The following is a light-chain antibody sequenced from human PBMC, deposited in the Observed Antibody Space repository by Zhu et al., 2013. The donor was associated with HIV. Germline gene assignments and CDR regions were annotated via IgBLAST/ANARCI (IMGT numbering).Light chain of an antibody. J-gene: IGLJ2*01. Sequence: QSVLTQPPSVSGAPGQRVTISCSGSSSNIGTTYLFWYQQLPGTAPKLLIHTNNQRPSGVPDRFSGSRSGTSASLAITGLQAEDEADYYCQSYDGTFLVFGGGTKLTVL. CDR3: QSYDGTFLV. CDR2: TNN. CDR1: SSNIGTTY. V-gene: IGLV1-47*01.